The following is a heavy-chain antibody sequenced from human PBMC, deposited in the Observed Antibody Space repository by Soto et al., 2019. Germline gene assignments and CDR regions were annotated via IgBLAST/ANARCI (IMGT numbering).Heavy chain of an antibody. Sequence: GSLRLTCAASGFTFTRYSMNWVRQAPGKGLEWVSSISSTTNYIYYGDSMKGRFTISRDNAKNSLYLEMNSLRAEDTAVYYCARESEDLTSNFDYWGQGTLVTVSS. CDR1: GFTFTRYS. CDR3: ARESEDLTSNFDY. CDR2: ISSTTNYI. J-gene: IGHJ4*02. V-gene: IGHV3-21*06.